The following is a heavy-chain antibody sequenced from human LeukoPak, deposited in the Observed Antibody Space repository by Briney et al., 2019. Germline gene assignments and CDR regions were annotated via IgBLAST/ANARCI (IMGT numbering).Heavy chain of an antibody. CDR1: GDSVSSNSAA. D-gene: IGHD1-7*01. Sequence: SQTLSLTCAISGDSVSSNSAAWNWIRQSPSRGLERLGRTYYMSKWYNDYAVSVKSRITINPETSKNQFSLQLKSVTPEDTAVYYCARSHWNYDNWFDPWGQGTLVTVSS. V-gene: IGHV6-1*01. CDR2: TYYMSKWYN. J-gene: IGHJ5*02. CDR3: ARSHWNYDNWFDP.